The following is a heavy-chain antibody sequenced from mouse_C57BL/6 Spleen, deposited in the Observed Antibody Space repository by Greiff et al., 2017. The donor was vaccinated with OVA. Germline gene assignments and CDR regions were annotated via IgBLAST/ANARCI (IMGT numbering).Heavy chain of an antibody. J-gene: IGHJ2*01. CDR3: ASYGQYYCDY. Sequence: QVQLQQPGAELVKPGASVKLSCKASGYTFTSYWMQWVKQRPGQGLEWIGEIDPSDSYTNYNQKFKGKATLTVDTSSSTAYMQLSSLTSEDSAVYYCASYGQYYCDYWGQGTTLTVSS. CDR2: IDPSDSYT. D-gene: IGHD1-2*01. V-gene: IGHV1-50*01. CDR1: GYTFTSYW.